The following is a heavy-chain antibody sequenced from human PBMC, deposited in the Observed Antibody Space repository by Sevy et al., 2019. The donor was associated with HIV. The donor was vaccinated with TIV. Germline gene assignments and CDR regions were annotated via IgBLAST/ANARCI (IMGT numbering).Heavy chain of an antibody. CDR3: AREGSPYDTYYYYYGMDV. Sequence: GGSLRLSCAASGFTFNSYWMSWVRQAPGKGLEWVANIKQDGSEKYYVESVKGRFTISRDNSQNSLFLQMNTLIAEDTAVYYCAREGSPYDTYYYYYGMDVWGQGTTVTVSS. CDR2: IKQDGSEK. J-gene: IGHJ6*02. CDR1: GFTFNSYW. V-gene: IGHV3-7*01. D-gene: IGHD5-12*01.